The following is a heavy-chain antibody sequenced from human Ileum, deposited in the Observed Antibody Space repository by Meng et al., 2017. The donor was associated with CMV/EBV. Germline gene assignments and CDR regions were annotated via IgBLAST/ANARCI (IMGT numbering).Heavy chain of an antibody. Sequence: VPLQGSGPGLVKPSTTLALRWISPGASISSGDYYWSWIRQPPGKGLEWIGYIFFSGNTYYNPSLNNRVIISIDTPRNQFSLKVDSVTAADTAVYYCARFRIAALGNLFDPWGHGTLVTVSS. CDR2: IFFSGNT. D-gene: IGHD6-13*01. CDR1: GASISSGDYY. V-gene: IGHV4-30-4*08. CDR3: ARFRIAALGNLFDP. J-gene: IGHJ5*02.